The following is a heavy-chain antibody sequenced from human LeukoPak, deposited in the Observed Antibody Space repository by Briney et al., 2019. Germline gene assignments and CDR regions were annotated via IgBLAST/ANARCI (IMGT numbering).Heavy chain of an antibody. CDR3: AKSGRYGDYVLIHHIDY. D-gene: IGHD4-17*01. V-gene: IGHV3-21*01. Sequence: PGGSLRLSCVASGFSFSKYSMNWVRQAPGKGLEWVSSMSISTSTFIYYADSVKGRFTISRDNSQNTLYLQMNSLRAEDTAVYYCAKSGRYGDYVLIHHIDYWGQGTLVTVSS. CDR2: MSISTSTFI. CDR1: GFSFSKYS. J-gene: IGHJ4*02.